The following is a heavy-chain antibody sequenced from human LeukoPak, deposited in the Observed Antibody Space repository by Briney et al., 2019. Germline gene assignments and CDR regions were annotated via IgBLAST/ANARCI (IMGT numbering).Heavy chain of an antibody. V-gene: IGHV4-38-2*02. D-gene: IGHD3-10*01. CDR2: IYHSGST. Sequence: SETLSLTCAVSAYSISSGYYWDWIRQPPGNGLEWIGSIYHSGSTYYNPSLKSRVTISIVTSKNEFSLRLSSVTAADTAVYYCARDYGSGSSYDYFYYALDVWGKGTTVTVSS. J-gene: IGHJ6*04. CDR3: ARDYGSGSSYDYFYYALDV. CDR1: AYSISSGYY.